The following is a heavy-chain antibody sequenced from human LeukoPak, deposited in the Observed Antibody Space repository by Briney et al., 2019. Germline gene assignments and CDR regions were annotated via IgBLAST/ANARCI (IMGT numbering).Heavy chain of an antibody. CDR2: MNPNSGDI. CDR3: ARPKPMARGRWFDP. D-gene: IGHD3-10*01. Sequence: ASVKVSCKASGYTFSNYEINWERQATGQGLEWMGWMNPNSGDIGYAQNFQGRVTITWNTSITTANMELSSLRSEDTAVYYCARPKPMARGRWFDPWGQGTLVTVSS. CDR1: GYTFSNYE. J-gene: IGHJ5*02. V-gene: IGHV1-8*01.